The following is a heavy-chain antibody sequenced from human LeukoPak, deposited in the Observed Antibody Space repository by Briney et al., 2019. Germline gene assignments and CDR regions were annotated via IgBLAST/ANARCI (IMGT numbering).Heavy chain of an antibody. CDR1: GRSISDYF. D-gene: IGHD2-21*01. Sequence: SETLSLTCTVSGRSISDYFWSWIRQPAGKGLEWIGRIYSSGSTLYNPSLKSRVTMSVDTSKNQFSLRLTSVTAADTAVYYCARGPYCGDDCYFDSWGRGTLFTVSS. J-gene: IGHJ4*02. CDR3: ARGPYCGDDCYFDS. CDR2: IYSSGST. V-gene: IGHV4-4*07.